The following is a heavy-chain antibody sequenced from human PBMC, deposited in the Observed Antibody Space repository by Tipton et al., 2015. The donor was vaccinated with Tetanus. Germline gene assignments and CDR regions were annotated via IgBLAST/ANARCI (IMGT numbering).Heavy chain of an antibody. V-gene: IGHV4-59*01. J-gene: IGHJ4*02. D-gene: IGHD5-12*01. CDR2: IHSSGRT. CDR3: ASRAWDGYDSPYDY. Sequence: GLVKPSETLSLTCTVSGDSITNYYWSWVRQSPGRGLEWIGYIHSSGRTNYNPSLKSRVTISLDTPKNQFSLKLSSVTATDPAVYYCASRAWDGYDSPYDYWGQGTLVTVSS. CDR1: GDSITNYY.